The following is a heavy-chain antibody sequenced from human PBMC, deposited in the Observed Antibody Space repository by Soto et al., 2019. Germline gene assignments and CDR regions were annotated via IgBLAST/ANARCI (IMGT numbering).Heavy chain of an antibody. CDR1: GYTFTSYG. Sequence: QVQLVQSGAEVKKPGASVKVSCKASGYTFTSYGISWVRQAPGQGLEWMGWINAYNGNTKYAQKLQGRVTITTDTSTSTDYMELGSLRSDDTAVYSCARDQAMAQFDYWGQGALVTVSS. V-gene: IGHV1-18*01. D-gene: IGHD5-18*01. J-gene: IGHJ4*02. CDR2: INAYNGNT. CDR3: ARDQAMAQFDY.